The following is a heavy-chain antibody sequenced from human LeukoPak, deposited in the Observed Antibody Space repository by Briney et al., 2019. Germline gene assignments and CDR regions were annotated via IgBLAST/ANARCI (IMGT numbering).Heavy chain of an antibody. CDR1: VYTFTSYY. D-gene: IGHD6-19*01. CDR3: ARDPPYSSVARRFDY. Sequence: ASVTVSYKASVYTFTSYYMHWVRQAPGQGLEWMGIINPSGGSTSYAQKFQGRVTMTRDTSTSTVYMELSSLRSEDTAVYYCARDPPYSSVARRFDYWGQGTLVTVSS. CDR2: INPSGGST. J-gene: IGHJ4*02. V-gene: IGHV1-46*01.